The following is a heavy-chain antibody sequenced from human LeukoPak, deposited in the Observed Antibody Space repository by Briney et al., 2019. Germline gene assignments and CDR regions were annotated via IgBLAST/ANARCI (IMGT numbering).Heavy chain of an antibody. J-gene: IGHJ2*01. CDR2: ISGSGGST. V-gene: IGHV3-23*01. D-gene: IGHD1-1*01. CDR3: AREDNLGYFDL. CDR1: GFTFSSNA. Sequence: GGSLRLSCAASGFTFSSNAMSWVRQAPGKGRGWVSAISGSGGSTYYADSVKGRFTISRDNAKNSLYLQMNSLRAEDTAAYYCAREDNLGYFDLWGRGTLVTVSS.